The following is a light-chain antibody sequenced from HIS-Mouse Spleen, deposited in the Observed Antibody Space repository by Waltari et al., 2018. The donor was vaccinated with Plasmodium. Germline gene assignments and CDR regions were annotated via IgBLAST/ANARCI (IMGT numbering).Light chain of an antibody. J-gene: IGLJ2*01. V-gene: IGLV2-11*01. CDR3: CSYAGSYTVV. CDR1: SSDVGGYNN. CDR2: DVS. Sequence: QSALTQPRSVSGSPGQSVTISCTGTSSDVGGYNNVSWYQQHPGKAPNLMIYDVSKRPAGVPDRFSGSKSGNTASLTISGLQAEDEADYYCCSYAGSYTVVFGGGTKLTVL.